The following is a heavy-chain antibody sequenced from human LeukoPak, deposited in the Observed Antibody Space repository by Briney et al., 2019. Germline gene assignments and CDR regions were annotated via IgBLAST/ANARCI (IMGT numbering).Heavy chain of an antibody. CDR2: ISSGGSTI. J-gene: IGHJ4*02. V-gene: IGHV3-11*01. CDR3: ARDWDYYGSGSYLAY. Sequence: PGGSLRLSCAASGFTFSDYYMSWIRQAPGKGLEWVSYISSGGSTIYYADSVKGRFTISRDNAKNSLYLQMNSLRAEDTAVYYCARDWDYYGSGSYLAYWGQGTLVTVSS. D-gene: IGHD3-10*01. CDR1: GFTFSDYY.